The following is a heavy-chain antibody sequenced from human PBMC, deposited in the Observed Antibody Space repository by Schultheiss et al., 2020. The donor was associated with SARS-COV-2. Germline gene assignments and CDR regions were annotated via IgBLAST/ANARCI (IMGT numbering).Heavy chain of an antibody. CDR1: GGSFSGYY. V-gene: IGHV4-34*01. D-gene: IGHD3-10*01. CDR3: ARGEILSFETLYSLVY. Sequence: SETLSLTCAVYGGSFSGYYWSWIRQPPGKGLEWIGEINHSGSTNYNPSLKSRVTISVDTSKNQFSLKLGSVTAADTAVYYCARGEILSFETLYSLVYWGQGTLVTVSS. J-gene: IGHJ4*02. CDR2: INHSGST.